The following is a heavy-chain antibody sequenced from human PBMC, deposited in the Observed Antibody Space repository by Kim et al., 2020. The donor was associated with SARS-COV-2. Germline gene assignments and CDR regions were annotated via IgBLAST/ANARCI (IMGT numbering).Heavy chain of an antibody. CDR1: GFTFGDLY. CDR3: ARVGETGSYNFDY. Sequence: GGSLRLSCAASGFTFGDLYMSWIRQAPGKGLEWVAYISGNSRYTGYADSVRGRFSISRDNAKNSLYLQMTYLRAEDTAVYYCARVGETGSYNFDYWGQGSLVAVSS. D-gene: IGHD1-26*01. J-gene: IGHJ4*02. CDR2: ISGNSRYT. V-gene: IGHV3-11*05.